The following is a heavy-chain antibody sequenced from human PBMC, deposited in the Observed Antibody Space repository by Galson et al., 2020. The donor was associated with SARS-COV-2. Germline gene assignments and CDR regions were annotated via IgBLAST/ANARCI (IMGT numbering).Heavy chain of an antibody. D-gene: IGHD3-22*01. V-gene: IGHV4-61*01. CDR2: SYYSGST. CDR1: GGSVSSGSYY. CDR3: ARGLYYYDSSGSARLDAFDI. J-gene: IGHJ3*02. Sequence: SETLSLTCTVSGGSVSSGSYYWSWIRQPPGKGLEWSGYSYYSGSTNYNPSLKSRVTISVDTSKNQFSLKLSSVTAADTAVYYCARGLYYYDSSGSARLDAFDIWGQGTMVTVSS.